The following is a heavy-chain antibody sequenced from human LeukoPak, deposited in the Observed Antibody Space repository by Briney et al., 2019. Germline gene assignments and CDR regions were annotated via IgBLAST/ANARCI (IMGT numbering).Heavy chain of an antibody. J-gene: IGHJ4*02. CDR1: GFTFSSYW. V-gene: IGHV3-74*01. D-gene: IGHD3-10*01. CDR3: ARGGSGIEY. Sequence: GGSLRLSCAASGFTFSSYWMYWVRQAPGKGLVWVSRINSGGSSSGYADFVKGRFTISRDNAKNTLYLQMNSLRAEDTALYYCARGGSGIEYWGQGTLVTVSS. CDR2: INSGGSSS.